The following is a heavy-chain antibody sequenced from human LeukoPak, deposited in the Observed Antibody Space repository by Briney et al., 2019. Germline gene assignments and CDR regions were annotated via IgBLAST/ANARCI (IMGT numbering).Heavy chain of an antibody. V-gene: IGHV3-48*04. D-gene: IGHD3-3*01. CDR3: ARVEYYDFWSGSLSAYYYYMDV. CDR2: ISSSSSTI. J-gene: IGHJ6*03. CDR1: GFTFSSYS. Sequence: GGSLRLSCAASGFTFSSYSMNWVRQAPGKGLEWVSYISSSSSTIYYADSVKGRFTISRDNAKNSLYLQMNSLRAEDTAVYYCARVEYYDFWSGSLSAYYYYMDVWGKGTTVTVSS.